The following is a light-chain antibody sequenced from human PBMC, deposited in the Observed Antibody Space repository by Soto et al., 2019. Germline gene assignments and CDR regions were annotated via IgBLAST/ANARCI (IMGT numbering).Light chain of an antibody. Sequence: DIQMTQSPSSVSASVGDRVSITCRASQGISNWLAWYQQKPGRAPKLLIYTGSSLQSGAPSRFSGTGSGTDFTITISSLQPEDVATYYCQQANSFPLTFGGGTKVEIK. CDR2: TGS. CDR1: QGISNW. J-gene: IGKJ4*01. V-gene: IGKV1-12*01. CDR3: QQANSFPLT.